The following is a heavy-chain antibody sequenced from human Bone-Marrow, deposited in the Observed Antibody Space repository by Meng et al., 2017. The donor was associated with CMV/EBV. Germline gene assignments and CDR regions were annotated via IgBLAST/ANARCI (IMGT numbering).Heavy chain of an antibody. CDR1: GFTFSDYY. CDR3: AREGIVVVPAAITHASSYYYYGMDV. D-gene: IGHD2-2*01. V-gene: IGHV3-11*01. CDR2: ISSSGSTI. J-gene: IGHJ6*02. Sequence: GESLKISCAASGFTFSDYYMSWIRQAPGKGLEWVSYISSSGSTIYYADSVKGRFTISRDNAKSSLYLQMNSLRAEDTAVYYCAREGIVVVPAAITHASSYYYYGMDVWGQGTTVTVSS.